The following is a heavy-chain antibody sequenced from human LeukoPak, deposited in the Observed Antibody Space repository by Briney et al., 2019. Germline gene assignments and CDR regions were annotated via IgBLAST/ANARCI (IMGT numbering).Heavy chain of an antibody. J-gene: IGHJ4*02. Sequence: GESLKISCKASGYSFTNYWISWVSQMPGKGLEWMGRIDPSDSYTNYSPSFQGHVTISADKSVNTAYLQWSSLRASDTAMYYCARLPMTLNYFDYCGQGTLVTVSS. CDR3: ARLPMTLNYFDY. CDR1: GYSFTNYW. D-gene: IGHD3-22*01. CDR2: IDPSDSYT. V-gene: IGHV5-10-1*01.